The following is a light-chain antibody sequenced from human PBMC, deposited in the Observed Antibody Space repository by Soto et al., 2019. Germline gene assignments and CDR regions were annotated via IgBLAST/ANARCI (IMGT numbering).Light chain of an antibody. CDR2: KAS. V-gene: IGKV1-5*03. Sequence: DIQMTQSPSTLSASVGDRVTITCRASQSISVWLAWYQQKPGKAPNLLIYKASSLESGVPSRFSGSGSGTEFTLTISSLQPDDFATYYCQQYKSYSWTFGQGTKVEIK. J-gene: IGKJ1*01. CDR3: QQYKSYSWT. CDR1: QSISVW.